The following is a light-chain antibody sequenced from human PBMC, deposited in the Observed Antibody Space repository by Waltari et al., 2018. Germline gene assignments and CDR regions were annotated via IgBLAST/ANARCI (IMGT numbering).Light chain of an antibody. J-gene: IGLJ3*02. Sequence: QSALTQPASVSGSPGQSITISCTGTSSDVGGYNYVSWYQQHPCKAPKLMIYDVSNRPSGVSILFAGSKSGNTASLTISGRQAEDEVDYYCSSYTSSSILAFGGGTKLTVL. CDR3: SSYTSSSILA. V-gene: IGLV2-14*03. CDR2: DVS. CDR1: SSDVGGYNY.